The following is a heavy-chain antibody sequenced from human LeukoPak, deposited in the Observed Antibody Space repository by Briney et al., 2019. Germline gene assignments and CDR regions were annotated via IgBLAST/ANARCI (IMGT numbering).Heavy chain of an antibody. D-gene: IGHD6-19*01. CDR2: MNPNSGNT. V-gene: IGHV1-18*01. J-gene: IGHJ3*02. Sequence: ASVKVSCKASGYTFTSYGISWVRQAIGQGLEWMGWMNPNSGNTGYAQKLQGRVTMTTDTSTSTAYMELRSLRSDDTAVYYCARARYSSGWYGTRRAFDIWGQGTMVTVSS. CDR3: ARARYSSGWYGTRRAFDI. CDR1: GYTFTSYG.